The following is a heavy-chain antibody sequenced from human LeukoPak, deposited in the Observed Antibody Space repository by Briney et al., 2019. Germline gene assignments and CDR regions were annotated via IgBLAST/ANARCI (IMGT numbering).Heavy chain of an antibody. CDR2: IYKSGST. J-gene: IGHJ4*02. V-gene: IGHV4-4*07. D-gene: IGHD3-22*01. CDR1: GGSFGWEY. Sequence: SETLSLTCAVSGGSFGWEYWSWIRQSAGKGLEWIGRIYKSGSTNYNPSFRSRVTMSVDTSKNQFSLTVTSVTAADTAVYYCAREEYLQDSNGYSYYFHSWGQGSLVTVSS. CDR3: AREEYLQDSNGYSYYFHS.